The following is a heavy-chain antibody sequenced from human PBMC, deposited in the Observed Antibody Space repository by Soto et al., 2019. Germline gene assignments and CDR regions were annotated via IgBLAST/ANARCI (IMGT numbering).Heavy chain of an antibody. J-gene: IGHJ6*02. CDR1: GASISSDDYY. CDR2: ISYSGST. CDR3: AREVNNYYGMDV. V-gene: IGHV4-30-4*01. Sequence: SETLSLTCSISGASISSDDYYWSWFRQPPGKGLEWIGYISYSGSTYYIPSLKSRITISVDTSKTQFSLILSSVTAADTAVFYRAREVNNYYGMDVWGQGTTVTAP.